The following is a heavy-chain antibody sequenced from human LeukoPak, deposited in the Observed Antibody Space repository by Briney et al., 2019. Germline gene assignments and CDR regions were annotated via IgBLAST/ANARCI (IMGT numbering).Heavy chain of an antibody. J-gene: IGHJ4*02. D-gene: IGHD5-12*01. CDR2: FYSGGRT. CDR1: GFSVSSNY. CDR3: ARVKAVYEDNVRRSLPRELDY. Sequence: GGSLRLSCAAAGFSVSSNYMSWVRQAPGKGLEWASVFYSGGRTYYADSVKGRFTISRDNSKNTVDLQMNSLRAEDTAVYYCARVKAVYEDNVRRSLPRELDYWGQGTLVTVSS. V-gene: IGHV3-66*01.